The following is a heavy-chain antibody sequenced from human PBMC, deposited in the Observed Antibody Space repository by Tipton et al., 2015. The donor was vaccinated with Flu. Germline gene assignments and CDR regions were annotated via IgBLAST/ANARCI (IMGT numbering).Heavy chain of an antibody. CDR3: ARLSYYDVDLKNFYFDY. D-gene: IGHD3-10*02. Sequence: TLSLTCTVSGGSMRNYCWSWIRQPAGKGLEWIGRIYPSGTTYYNPSLKSRVTISVDTSKSQFSLMLRSVTAADTAVYYCARLSYYDVDLKNFYFDYWGQGALVTVSS. J-gene: IGHJ4*02. CDR2: IYPSGTT. CDR1: GGSMRNYC. V-gene: IGHV4-59*05.